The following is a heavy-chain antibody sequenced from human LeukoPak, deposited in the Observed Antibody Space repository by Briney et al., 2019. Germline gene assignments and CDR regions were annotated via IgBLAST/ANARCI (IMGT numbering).Heavy chain of an antibody. V-gene: IGHV1-69*05. J-gene: IGHJ6*03. CDR1: GGTFSSYA. D-gene: IGHD3-10*01. CDR3: ARDGAGTVGVAYYYYMDV. Sequence: SVKVSCKASGGTFSSYAISWVRQAPGQGLEWMGGIIPIFGTANYAQKFQGRVTITTDESTSTAYMELSSLRSEDTAVYYYARDGAGTVGVAYYYYMDVWGRGTTVTVSS. CDR2: IIPIFGTA.